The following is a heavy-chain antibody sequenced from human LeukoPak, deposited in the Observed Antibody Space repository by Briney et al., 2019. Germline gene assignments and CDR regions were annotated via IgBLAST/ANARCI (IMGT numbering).Heavy chain of an antibody. V-gene: IGHV4-59*01. Sequence: SETLSLTCTVSGGSISSYYWSWIRQPPGKGLEWIGYIYYRGSTNYNPSLKSRVTISVDTSKNQFSLKLSSVTAADTAVYYCARAPVYGGNYLDYWGQGTLVTVSS. D-gene: IGHD4-23*01. J-gene: IGHJ4*02. CDR2: IYYRGST. CDR1: GGSISSYY. CDR3: ARAPVYGGNYLDY.